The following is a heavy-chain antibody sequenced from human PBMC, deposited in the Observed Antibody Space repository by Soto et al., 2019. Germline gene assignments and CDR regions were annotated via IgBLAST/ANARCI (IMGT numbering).Heavy chain of an antibody. D-gene: IGHD3-9*01. Sequence: SVKVSCRASGGTFSSYAISWVRQAPGQGLEWMGGIIPIFGTANYAQKFQGRVTITADESTSTAYMELSSLRSEDTAVYYCARGSGVYDILTGYFDYWGQGTLVTVSS. J-gene: IGHJ4*02. V-gene: IGHV1-69*13. CDR3: ARGSGVYDILTGYFDY. CDR1: GGTFSSYA. CDR2: IIPIFGTA.